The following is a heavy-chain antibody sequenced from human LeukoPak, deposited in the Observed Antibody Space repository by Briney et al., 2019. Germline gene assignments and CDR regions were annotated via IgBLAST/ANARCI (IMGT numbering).Heavy chain of an antibody. D-gene: IGHD3-22*01. Sequence: GASVRVSCKASGYTFTGYYMHWVRQAPGQGLEWMGRINPNSGGTNYAQKFQGRVTMTRDTSISTAYMELSRLRSDDTAVYYCASYGPIVGSPFDYWGQGTLVTVSS. V-gene: IGHV1-2*06. CDR3: ASYGPIVGSPFDY. CDR1: GYTFTGYY. CDR2: INPNSGGT. J-gene: IGHJ4*02.